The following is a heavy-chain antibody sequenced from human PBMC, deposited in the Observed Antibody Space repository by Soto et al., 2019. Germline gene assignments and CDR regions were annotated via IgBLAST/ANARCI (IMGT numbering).Heavy chain of an antibody. Sequence: ASVKVSCKASGFTFTSYGICWLRQAPGQGLEWMGWISAYNGNTNYAQKLQGRVTMTTDTSTSTAYMGLRSLRSDDTAVYYCARVEFGDYYFDYWGQGTLVTVSS. J-gene: IGHJ4*02. D-gene: IGHD4-17*01. V-gene: IGHV1-18*01. CDR3: ARVEFGDYYFDY. CDR2: ISAYNGNT. CDR1: GFTFTSYG.